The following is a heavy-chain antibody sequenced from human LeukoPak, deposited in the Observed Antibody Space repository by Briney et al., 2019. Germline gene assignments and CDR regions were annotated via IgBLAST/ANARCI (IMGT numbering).Heavy chain of an antibody. Sequence: GGSLRLSCAASGFTFSDYYMNWIRQAPGKGLEWVSYISGSGSGANYADSVKGRFTISRDNAKNSLYLQMNSLGAKDTAMYYCARGLTTVTSLASYWGQGTLVTVSS. CDR3: ARGLTTVTSLASY. D-gene: IGHD4-17*01. J-gene: IGHJ4*02. CDR2: ISGSGSGA. V-gene: IGHV3-11*03. CDR1: GFTFSDYY.